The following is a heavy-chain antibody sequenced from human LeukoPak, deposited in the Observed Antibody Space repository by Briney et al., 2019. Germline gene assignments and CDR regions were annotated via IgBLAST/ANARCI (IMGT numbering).Heavy chain of an antibody. V-gene: IGHV1-2*02. CDR3: ARDADDYVWGSYRYIFDY. CDR1: AYTFTGYY. D-gene: IGHD3-16*02. J-gene: IGHJ4*02. CDR2: INPNSGGT. Sequence: ASVKVSCKASAYTFTGYYMQWVRQAPGQGLEWMGWINPNSGGTNYAQKFQGRVTMTRDTSISTAYMELSRLRSDDTAVYYCARDADDYVWGSYRYIFDYWGQGTLVTVSS.